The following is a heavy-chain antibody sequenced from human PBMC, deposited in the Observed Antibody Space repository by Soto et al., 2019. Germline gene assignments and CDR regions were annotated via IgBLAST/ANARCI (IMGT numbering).Heavy chain of an antibody. D-gene: IGHD1-26*01. Sequence: VQLLESGGGLVQPGGSLRLSCAASGFTFSSYAMSWVRQAPGKGLEWVSAISGSGGSTYYADSVKGRFTISRDNSKNTLYLQMNSLRAEDPAVYDCAKDRRAVVGPDLGWGQGTLVTVSS. V-gene: IGHV3-23*01. CDR3: AKDRRAVVGPDLG. CDR1: GFTFSSYA. CDR2: ISGSGGST. J-gene: IGHJ4*02.